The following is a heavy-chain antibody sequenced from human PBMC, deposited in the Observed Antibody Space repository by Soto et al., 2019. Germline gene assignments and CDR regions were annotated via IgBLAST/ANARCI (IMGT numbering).Heavy chain of an antibody. CDR3: ARARERLRFLEWPRSGIDY. J-gene: IGHJ4*02. D-gene: IGHD3-3*01. V-gene: IGHV3-74*01. Sequence: PGGSLRLSYAASGFTFSSYWMHWVRQAPGKGLVWVSRINSDGSSTSYADSVKGRFTISRDNAKNTLYLQMNSLRAEDTAVYYCARARERLRFLEWPRSGIDYWGQGTLVTVSS. CDR1: GFTFSSYW. CDR2: INSDGSST.